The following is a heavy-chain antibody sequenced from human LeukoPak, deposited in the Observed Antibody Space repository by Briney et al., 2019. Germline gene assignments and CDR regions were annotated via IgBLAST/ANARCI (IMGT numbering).Heavy chain of an antibody. Sequence: SETLSLTCTVSGGAISSYYWSWIRQPPGKGLEWIGYVHYTGSTNDNPSLKSRATISLDTSKNQISLKLSSVTAADTAVYYCANYYDSSGYYLTWGQGILVTVSS. CDR1: GGAISSYY. D-gene: IGHD3-22*01. CDR3: ANYYDSSGYYLT. CDR2: VHYTGST. V-gene: IGHV4-59*08. J-gene: IGHJ4*02.